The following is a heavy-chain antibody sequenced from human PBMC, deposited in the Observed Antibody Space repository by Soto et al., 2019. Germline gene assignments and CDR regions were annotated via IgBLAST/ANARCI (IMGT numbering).Heavy chain of an antibody. J-gene: IGHJ6*02. CDR3: ARRVAATEDYYGMDV. D-gene: IGHD6-19*01. CDR2: ISAYNGNT. CDR1: GYTFTSYG. Sequence: QVQMVQSGAEVKKPGASVKVSCKASGYTFTSYGISWVRQAPGQGLEWMGWISAYNGNTNYAQKLQGRVTMTTETSTNTAYMELRSLRSDDTAVYYCARRVAATEDYYGMDVWGQGTTVTVSS. V-gene: IGHV1-18*01.